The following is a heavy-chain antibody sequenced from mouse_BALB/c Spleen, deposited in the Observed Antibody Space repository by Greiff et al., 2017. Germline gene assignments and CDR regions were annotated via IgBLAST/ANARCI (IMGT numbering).Heavy chain of an antibody. CDR3: ARREYGIYWYFDV. D-gene: IGHD2-10*02. V-gene: IGHV1-84*02. CDR1: CYTFTDYY. CDR2: IYPGSGNT. J-gene: IGHJ1*01. Sequence: LQESGPELVKPGASVKISCKASCYTFTDYYINWVKQKPGQGLEWIGWIYPGSGNTKYNEKFKGKATLTVDTSSSTAYMQLSSLTSEDTAVYFCARREYGIYWYFDVWGAGTTVTVSS.